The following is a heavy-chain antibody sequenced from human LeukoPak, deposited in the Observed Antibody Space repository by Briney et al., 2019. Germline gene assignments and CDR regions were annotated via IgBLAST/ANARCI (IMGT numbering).Heavy chain of an antibody. CDR3: ARVTMIVASDAFDY. J-gene: IGHJ4*02. D-gene: IGHD3-22*01. V-gene: IGHV4-38-2*01. CDR1: GYSISSGYY. Sequence: PSETLSLTCAVSGYSISSGYYWGWLRQPPGKGLEWIGSIYHSGSTYYNPSLKSRVTISVDTSKNQFSLKLSSVTAADTAVYYCARVTMIVASDAFDYWGQGTLVTVSS. CDR2: IYHSGST.